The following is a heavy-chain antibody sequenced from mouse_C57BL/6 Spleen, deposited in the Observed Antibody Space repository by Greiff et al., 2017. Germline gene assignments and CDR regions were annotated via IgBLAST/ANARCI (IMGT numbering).Heavy chain of an antibody. D-gene: IGHD2-4*01. CDR3: ARAIYDYPFAMYY. CDR1: GYTFTSYW. CDR2: INPSNGGT. Sequence: QVQLQQPGTELVKPGASVKLSCKASGYTFTSYWMHWVKQRPGQGLEWIGNINPSNGGTNYNEKFKSKATLTVDKSSSTAYMQLSSLTSVDSAVYYCARAIYDYPFAMYYWGQGTSGTVSS. V-gene: IGHV1-53*01. J-gene: IGHJ4*01.